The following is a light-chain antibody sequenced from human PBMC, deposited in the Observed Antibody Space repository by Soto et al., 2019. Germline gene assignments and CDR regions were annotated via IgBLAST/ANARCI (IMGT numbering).Light chain of an antibody. CDR2: AAS. CDR3: LQQKSCPFT. Sequence: DIQMTQSPSSLSASVGDRVTITCRASQDIGIHLGWYQQKPRKAPKRLIYAASSLENWVPSRSSGSGSGTEFTLTISSLQPEDFATYYCLQQKSCPFTFGQGTRLDIK. V-gene: IGKV1-17*01. CDR1: QDIGIH. J-gene: IGKJ5*01.